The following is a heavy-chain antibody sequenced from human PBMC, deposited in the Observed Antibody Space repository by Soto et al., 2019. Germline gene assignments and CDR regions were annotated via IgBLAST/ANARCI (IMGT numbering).Heavy chain of an antibody. D-gene: IGHD3-22*01. Sequence: GGSLRLSCAASGFSFSSYEMNWVRQAPGKGLEWISFINTDASIIYYADSVKGRFTISRDNAKKSLYLEMNSLRAEDTALYYCASGTFYYDRSTYSYHYYAMDVWGQGTTVTVSS. CDR2: INTDASII. V-gene: IGHV3-48*03. CDR3: ASGTFYYDRSTYSYHYYAMDV. CDR1: GFSFSSYE. J-gene: IGHJ6*02.